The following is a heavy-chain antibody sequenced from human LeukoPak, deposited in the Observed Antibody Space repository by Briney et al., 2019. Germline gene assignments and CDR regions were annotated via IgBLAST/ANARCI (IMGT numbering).Heavy chain of an antibody. Sequence: PGGSLRLSCAASGFTFSNYAMRGVGQAPGKGREWGAGISGSGDSTYYADSVKGRVTISRDNSKNTLYLQMNSLRAEDTAVYYCARRSAIAVAGAFDYWGQGTLVTVSS. CDR1: GFTFSNYA. CDR2: ISGSGDST. D-gene: IGHD6-19*01. J-gene: IGHJ4*02. V-gene: IGHV3-23*01. CDR3: ARRSAIAVAGAFDY.